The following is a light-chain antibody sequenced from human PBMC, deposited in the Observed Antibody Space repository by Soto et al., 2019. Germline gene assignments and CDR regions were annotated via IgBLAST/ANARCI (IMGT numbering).Light chain of an antibody. V-gene: IGKV4-1*01. CDR2: WAS. CDR1: QSVLYSSNNKNY. Sequence: DIVMTQSPDSLAVSLGERATINCKSSQSVLYSSNNKNYLAWYQQKPGQPPKALIYWASTRESGVPDRFSGSGSGTDFTLTISSLQAEDVAVYYCQQYNNWPPWTFGQGTKVEI. J-gene: IGKJ1*01. CDR3: QQYNNWPPWT.